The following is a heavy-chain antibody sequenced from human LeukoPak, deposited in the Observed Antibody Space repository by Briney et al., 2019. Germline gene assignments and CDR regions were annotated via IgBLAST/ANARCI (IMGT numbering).Heavy chain of an antibody. D-gene: IGHD6-13*01. J-gene: IGHJ4*02. CDR3: TTIAAAGTRKNHDY. V-gene: IGHV3-73*01. CDR2: IRSKANSYAT. Sequence: GGSLRLSXAASGFTFSGSAMHWVRQASGKGLEWVGRIRSKANSYATAYAASVKGRFTISRDDSKYTAYLQMNSLKTEDTAVYYCTTIAAAGTRKNHDYWGQGTLVTVSS. CDR1: GFTFSGSA.